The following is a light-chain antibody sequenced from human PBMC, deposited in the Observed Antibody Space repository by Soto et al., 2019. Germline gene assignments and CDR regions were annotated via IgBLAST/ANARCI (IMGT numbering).Light chain of an antibody. CDR2: AST. CDR3: QQSYSSLYT. Sequence: DIQVTQSPSSLSASVGDRVTVTCRTSQSINSYLNWYQQKPWKAPKLLIYASTNLQSGVPARFSGSGFGTYFSLTLSSLQPEDFATYYCQQSYSSLYTFGQGTKLEIK. J-gene: IGKJ2*01. CDR1: QSINSY. V-gene: IGKV1-39*01.